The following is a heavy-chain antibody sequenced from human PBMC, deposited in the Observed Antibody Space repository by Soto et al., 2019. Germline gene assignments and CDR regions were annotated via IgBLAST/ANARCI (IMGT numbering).Heavy chain of an antibody. CDR3: ARDRGYCSSTSCYVGGFDY. D-gene: IGHD2-2*01. CDR1: GGSISSGGYS. CDR2: IYHSGST. V-gene: IGHV4-30-2*01. Sequence: QLQLQESGSGLVKPSQTLSLTCAVSGGSISSGGYSWSWVRQPPGRGLEWMGYIYHSGSTYYNPSLKSRVTISVDRSKNQFSLKLSSVTAADTAVYYCARDRGYCSSTSCYVGGFDYWGQGTLVTVSS. J-gene: IGHJ4*02.